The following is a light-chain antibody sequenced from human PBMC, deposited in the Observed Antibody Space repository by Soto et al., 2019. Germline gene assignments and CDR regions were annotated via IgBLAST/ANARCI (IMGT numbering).Light chain of an antibody. CDR1: SSDVGSYNL. CDR3: CSYAASSISYV. CDR2: EVS. J-gene: IGLJ1*01. V-gene: IGLV2-23*02. Sequence: QSVLTQPASVSGSPGQSITISCTGTSSDVGSYNLVSWYQQHPGKAPKLMIYEVSKRPSGVSNRFSGSKSGNTASLTISGLQAEDEADYYCCSYAASSISYVFGTGTKVTVL.